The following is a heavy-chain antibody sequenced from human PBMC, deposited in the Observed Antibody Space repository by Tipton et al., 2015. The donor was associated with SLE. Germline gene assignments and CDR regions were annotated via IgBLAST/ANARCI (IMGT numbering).Heavy chain of an antibody. J-gene: IGHJ5*02. V-gene: IGHV1-2*02. D-gene: IGHD2-8*01. CDR3: LVLMEADWFDP. Sequence: QSGAEVKKTGASVKVSCKASGYTFTGYYMYWVRQASGQGLEWMGWMNTYTGDTKYAQKFQGRVTMTRDTASSTAYMELSRLTSDDTALYYCLVLMEADWFDPWGQGTLVTVSS. CDR1: GYTFTGYY. CDR2: MNTYTGDT.